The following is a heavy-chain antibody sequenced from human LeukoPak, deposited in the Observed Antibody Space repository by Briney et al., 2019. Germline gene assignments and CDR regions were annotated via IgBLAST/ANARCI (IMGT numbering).Heavy chain of an antibody. CDR2: IYYSGST. Sequence: SETLSLTCSVSGDSVSRSDSYWDWIRQPPGKGLEWIGTIYYSGSTYYNPSLKSRVTISVDTSKNQFSLKLSSVTAADTAVYYCARSHPIVVPAAMGTIDYWGQGTLVTVSS. V-gene: IGHV4-39*01. J-gene: IGHJ4*02. CDR1: GDSVSRSDSY. CDR3: ARSHPIVVPAAMGTIDY. D-gene: IGHD2-2*01.